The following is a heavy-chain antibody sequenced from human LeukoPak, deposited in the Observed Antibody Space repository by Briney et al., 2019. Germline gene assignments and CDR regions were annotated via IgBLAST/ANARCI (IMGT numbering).Heavy chain of an antibody. J-gene: IGHJ4*02. CDR2: IYSGGST. CDR1: GFTVSSNY. V-gene: IGHV3-53*01. Sequence: GGSLRLSCAASGFTVSSNYMSWVRQAPGKGLEWVSVIYSGGSTYYADSVKGRFTISRANPKNTLYLQMNSLRAEDTAVYYCARDDYGDYWGQGTLVTVSS. CDR3: ARDDYGDY.